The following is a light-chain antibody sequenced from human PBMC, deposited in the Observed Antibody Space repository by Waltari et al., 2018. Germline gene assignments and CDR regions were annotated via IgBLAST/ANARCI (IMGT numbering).Light chain of an antibody. V-gene: IGLV2-11*01. Sequence: QSALTQPRSVSGSPGQPVTISCTGANDFVSWYQHHPGKAPRFIIYYVNQRPSGVPDRFSGSKSGNAASLTISGLQPEDEGDYYCSSFADSYTWVFGGGTKLTVL. CDR3: SSFADSYTWV. CDR1: NDF. J-gene: IGLJ3*02. CDR2: YVN.